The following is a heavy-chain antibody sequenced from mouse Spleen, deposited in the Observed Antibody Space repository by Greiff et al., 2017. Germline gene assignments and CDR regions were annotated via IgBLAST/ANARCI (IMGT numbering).Heavy chain of an antibody. J-gene: IGHJ4*01. CDR2: IDPEDGET. D-gene: IGHD2-1*01. V-gene: IGHV14-2*01. Sequence: LVESGAELVKPGASVKLSCTASGFNIKDYYMHWVKQRTEQGLEWIGRIDPEDGETKYAPKFQGKATITADTSSNTAYLQLSSLTSEDTAVYYCARYGSYGNLVFYYAMDYWGQGTSVTVSS. CDR3: ARYGSYGNLVFYYAMDY. CDR1: GFNIKDYY.